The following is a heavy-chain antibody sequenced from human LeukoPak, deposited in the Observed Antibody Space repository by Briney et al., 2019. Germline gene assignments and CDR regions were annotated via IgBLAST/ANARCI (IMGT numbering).Heavy chain of an antibody. V-gene: IGHV4-61*08. Sequence: SETLSLTCAVSGGSISSGGYSWSWIRQPPGKGLEWIGYIYYSGSTNYNPSLKSRVTISVDTSKNQFSLKLSSVTAADTAVYYCARVYSYGPFFDYWGQGTLVTVSS. CDR1: GGSISSGGYS. CDR2: IYYSGST. J-gene: IGHJ4*02. D-gene: IGHD5-18*01. CDR3: ARVYSYGPFFDY.